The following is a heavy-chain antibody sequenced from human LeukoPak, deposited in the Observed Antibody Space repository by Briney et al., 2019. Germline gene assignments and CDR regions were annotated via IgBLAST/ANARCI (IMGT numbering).Heavy chain of an antibody. CDR1: GGSFSGYY. CDR2: INHSGNT. J-gene: IGHJ4*02. Sequence: SETLSLTCAVYGGSFSGYYWSWIRQAPGKGLEWIGEINHSGNTYYNPSLKSRVTISVDTSKNQFSLKLSSVTAADTAVYYCATRYSGYDLPLFDYWGQGTLVTVSS. V-gene: IGHV4-34*01. D-gene: IGHD5-12*01. CDR3: ATRYSGYDLPLFDY.